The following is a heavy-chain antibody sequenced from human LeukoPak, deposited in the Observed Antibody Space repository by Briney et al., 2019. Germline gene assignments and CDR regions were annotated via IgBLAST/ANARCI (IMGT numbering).Heavy chain of an antibody. V-gene: IGHV3-64*02. Sequence: GGSLRLSCAASGFSFSNYAIHWVRQAPGKGLEYVSAISSNGGNIYYADSVKGRFTVSRDNSKNTLYLQMGSLRAEDMAVYYCARGYPPHCYDPSGYYPLGYMDVWGKGTTVIVSS. CDR2: ISSNGGNI. CDR1: GFSFSNYA. J-gene: IGHJ6*03. D-gene: IGHD3-22*01. CDR3: ARGYPPHCYDPSGYYPLGYMDV.